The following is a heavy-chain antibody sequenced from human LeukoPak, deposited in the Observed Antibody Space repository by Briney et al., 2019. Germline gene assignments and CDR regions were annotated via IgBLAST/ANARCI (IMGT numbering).Heavy chain of an antibody. Sequence: PGGSLRLSCAASGFTFSSYSMNWVRQAPGKGLEWVSYISSSSSTIYYADSVKGRFTISRDNAKNSLYLQMNSLRAEDTAVYYCARALKKMEKDYWGQGTLVTVSS. CDR1: GFTFSSYS. V-gene: IGHV3-48*04. CDR2: ISSSSSTI. D-gene: IGHD5-24*01. CDR3: ARALKKMEKDY. J-gene: IGHJ4*02.